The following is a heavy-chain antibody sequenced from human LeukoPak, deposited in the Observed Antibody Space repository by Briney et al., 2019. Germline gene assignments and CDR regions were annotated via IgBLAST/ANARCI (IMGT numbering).Heavy chain of an antibody. V-gene: IGHV4-4*07. J-gene: IGHJ4*02. CDR1: GVAISDYF. CDR2: ISTTGST. CDR3: AKAPRPYCSGGSCYAVI. Sequence: SETLSLTCSVSGVAISDYFWSWIRQPAGRDLGWFARISTTGSTYFNPSLQSRVRMSVDSSKTHFSLRLSSVTAADTAVYYCAKAPRPYCSGGSCYAVIWGQGTLVTVSS. D-gene: IGHD2-15*01.